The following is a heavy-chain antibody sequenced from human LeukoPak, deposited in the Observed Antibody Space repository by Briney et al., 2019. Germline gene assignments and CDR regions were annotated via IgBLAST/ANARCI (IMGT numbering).Heavy chain of an antibody. CDR2: TYYRSKWIS. CDR1: GDSVSSNSAA. J-gene: IGHJ4*02. D-gene: IGHD1/OR15-1a*01. V-gene: IGHV6-1*01. Sequence: SQTLSLTCALSGDSVSSNSAAWNWIRQSPSRGLEWLVRTYYRSKWISDYAVSVKSRITINADTSKNQFSLQVNSVTPEDTAVYYCARKGTVTTPFDYWGQGILVTVSS. CDR3: ARKGTVTTPFDY.